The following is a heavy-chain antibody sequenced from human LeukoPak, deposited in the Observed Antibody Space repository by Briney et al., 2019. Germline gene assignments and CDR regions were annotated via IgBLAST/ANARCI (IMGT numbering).Heavy chain of an antibody. CDR3: ARQTLEYYYDSSGYRFDY. CDR2: IIPIFGTA. D-gene: IGHD3-22*01. J-gene: IGHJ4*02. CDR1: GGTFSSYA. V-gene: IGHV1-69*05. Sequence: SVEVSCKASGGTFSSYAISWVRQAPGQGLEWMGGIIPIFGTANYAQKFQGRVTITTDESTSTAYMELSSLRSEDTAVYYCARQTLEYYYDSSGYRFDYWGQGTLVTVSS.